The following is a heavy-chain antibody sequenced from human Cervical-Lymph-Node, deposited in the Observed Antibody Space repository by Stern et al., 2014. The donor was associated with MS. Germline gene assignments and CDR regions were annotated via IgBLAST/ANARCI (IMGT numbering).Heavy chain of an antibody. CDR1: GYSFTNYW. CDR3: ARQAVDDAFDI. V-gene: IGHV5-51*01. D-gene: IGHD6-19*01. J-gene: IGHJ3*02. CDR2: VYPSDSDI. Sequence: EVQLEESGAEVKKPGESLKISCKGSGYSFTNYWIGWVRQMPGKGLEWIGLVYPSDSDIRYSPSCQGQVTVSADRSISTAYLQWSSLKASDTAMYYCARQAVDDAFDIWGRGTMVTVSS.